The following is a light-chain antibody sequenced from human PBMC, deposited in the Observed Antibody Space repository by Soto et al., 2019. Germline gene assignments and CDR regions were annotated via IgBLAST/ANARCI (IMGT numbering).Light chain of an antibody. CDR3: CSYVGSLWV. CDR2: DVT. V-gene: IGLV2-11*01. J-gene: IGLJ3*02. CDR1: RSDVRDYNY. Sequence: QSALTQPRSVSGSPGQSLTISCTGTRSDVRDYNYVSWYQQHPGKAPKLMIYDVTKRPSGVPDRFSASSSANTASLTISGLQAEDEADYYCCSYVGSLWVFGGGTKLTVL.